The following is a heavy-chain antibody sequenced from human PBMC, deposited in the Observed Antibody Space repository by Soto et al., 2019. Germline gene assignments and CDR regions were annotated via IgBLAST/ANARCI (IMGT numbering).Heavy chain of an antibody. CDR2: MYHSGGA. Sequence: PSETLSLTCVVSDGSISSYDWWTWVRQPPGKGLEWIGKMYHSGGADYSPSLKSRVTISVDTSRNQFSLMVNSVTAADTAVYYCAIRHWSGGSCYNPGFDSWGQGTRVTVS. CDR3: AIRHWSGGSCYNPGFDS. J-gene: IGHJ4*02. CDR1: DGSISSYDW. D-gene: IGHD2-15*01. V-gene: IGHV4-4*02.